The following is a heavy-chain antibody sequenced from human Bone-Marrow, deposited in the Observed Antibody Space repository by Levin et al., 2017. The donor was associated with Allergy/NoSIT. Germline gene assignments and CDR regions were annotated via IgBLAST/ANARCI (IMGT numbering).Heavy chain of an antibody. V-gene: IGHV3-9*01. Sequence: GGSLRLSCAASGFTFDDYAMHWVRQAPGKGLEWVSGISWNSGSIGYADSVKGRFTISRDNAKNSLYLQMNSLRGEDTALYYCAKGLTGTTFFNWFDPWGQGTLVTVSS. D-gene: IGHD1-1*01. CDR3: AKGLTGTTFFNWFDP. J-gene: IGHJ5*02. CDR1: GFTFDDYA. CDR2: ISWNSGSI.